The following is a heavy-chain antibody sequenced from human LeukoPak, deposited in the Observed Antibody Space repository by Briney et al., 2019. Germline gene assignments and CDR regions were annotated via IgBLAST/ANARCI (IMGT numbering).Heavy chain of an antibody. Sequence: SETLSLTCGVYGGSFSNYYWSCIRQSPGKGLEWIGEINHSGSTNYNPSLKSRVTISVDTSKNQFSLKLSSVTAADTAVYYCARRRRILGNIVVVPAAALGRYYFDYWGQGTLVTVSS. CDR2: INHSGST. CDR3: ARRRRILGNIVVVPAAALGRYYFDY. CDR1: GGSFSNYY. V-gene: IGHV4-34*01. D-gene: IGHD2-2*01. J-gene: IGHJ4*02.